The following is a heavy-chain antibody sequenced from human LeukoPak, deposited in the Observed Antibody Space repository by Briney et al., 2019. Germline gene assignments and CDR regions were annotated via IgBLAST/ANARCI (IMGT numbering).Heavy chain of an antibody. CDR2: TYYRSKWYN. Sequence: SQTLSLTCAISGDSVSSNSAAWNWIRQSPSRGLEWLGRTYYRSKWYNDYAVSVKSRITINPDTSKNQFSLQLNSVTPEDTAVYYCARVLPHRGMTGGLDAFDIWGQGTMVTVSS. CDR3: ARVLPHRGMTGGLDAFDI. CDR1: GDSVSSNSAA. V-gene: IGHV6-1*01. D-gene: IGHD3-9*01. J-gene: IGHJ3*02.